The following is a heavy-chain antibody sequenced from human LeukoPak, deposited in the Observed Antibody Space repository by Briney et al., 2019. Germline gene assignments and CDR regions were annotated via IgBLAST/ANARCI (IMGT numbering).Heavy chain of an antibody. Sequence: GGSPRLSCAASGFTFSSYAMSWVRQAPGKGLEWVSYISSGSGTSTYAESVKGRFTISRDTAKNSLYLQMNSLRDEDTGVYYCARDQNWSFDYWGQGALVTVSS. CDR3: ARDQNWSFDY. CDR2: ISSGSGTS. J-gene: IGHJ4*02. V-gene: IGHV3-48*02. CDR1: GFTFSSYA. D-gene: IGHD1-1*01.